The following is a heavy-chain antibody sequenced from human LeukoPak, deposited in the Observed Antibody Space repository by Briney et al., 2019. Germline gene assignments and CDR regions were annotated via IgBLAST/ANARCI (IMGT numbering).Heavy chain of an antibody. CDR3: ARGSSIKDDFWSGYFPPLFDY. D-gene: IGHD3-3*01. J-gene: IGHJ4*02. CDR2: INHSGST. V-gene: IGHV4-34*01. CDR1: GGSFSGYY. Sequence: SETLSLTCAVYGGSFSGYYWSWIRQPPGKGLEWIGEINHSGSTNYNPSLKSRVTISVDTSKNQFSLKLSSVTAADTAVYYCARGSSIKDDFWSGYFPPLFDYWGQGTLVTVSS.